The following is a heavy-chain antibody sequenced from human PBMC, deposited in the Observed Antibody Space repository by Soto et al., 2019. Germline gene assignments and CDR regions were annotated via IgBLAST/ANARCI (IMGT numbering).Heavy chain of an antibody. Sequence: EVQLVESGGGLVLPGGSLRLSCAASGFTFSRYWMHWVSQAPGKGLVWVSRISSYGSDTHYADSVKGRFTISRDNAKNTLYLQMSSLRADDTAVYYCASNYAYAEGYYWYWIDVWGQGTTVNVSS. J-gene: IGHJ6*02. D-gene: IGHD3-16*01. V-gene: IGHV3-74*01. CDR3: ASNYAYAEGYYWYWIDV. CDR2: ISSYGSDT. CDR1: GFTFSRYW.